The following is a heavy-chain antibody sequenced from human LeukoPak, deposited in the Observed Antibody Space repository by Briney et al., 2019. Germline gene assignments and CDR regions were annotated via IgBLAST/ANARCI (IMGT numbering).Heavy chain of an antibody. V-gene: IGHV3-13*01. J-gene: IGHJ5*02. CDR1: GFTFSTYD. Sequence: GGSLRLSCAASGFTFSTYDMHWVRQPTGKGLEWVSVIGPAGDTYYGDSVKGRFTISRENAKNSFYLQMNNLRAGYTAIYYCARELWSGGRCYFSFDPWGQGSLVTVSS. CDR3: ARELWSGGRCYFSFDP. D-gene: IGHD2-15*01. CDR2: IGPAGDT.